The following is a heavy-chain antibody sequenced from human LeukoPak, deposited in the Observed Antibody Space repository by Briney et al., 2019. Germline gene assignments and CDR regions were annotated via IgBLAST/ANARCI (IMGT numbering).Heavy chain of an antibody. CDR1: GFTFSSYA. CDR2: ISSNGGST. CDR3: ARDPTYYLRYGYFDS. J-gene: IGHJ4*02. Sequence: PGGSLRLSCAASGFTFSSYAMHWVRQAPGKGLEYVSAISSNGGSTYYANSVKGRFTISRDNSKNTLYLQMGSLRAEDTAVYYCARDPTYYLRYGYFDSWGQGTLVTVSS. V-gene: IGHV3-64*01. D-gene: IGHD1-26*01.